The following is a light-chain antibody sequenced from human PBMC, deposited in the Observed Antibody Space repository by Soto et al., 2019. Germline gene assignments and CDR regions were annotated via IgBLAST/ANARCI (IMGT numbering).Light chain of an antibody. CDR1: NNDVGAYNY. V-gene: IGLV2-14*01. Sequence: QSALTQPASVSGSPGQSITISCTRTNNDVGAYNYVSWYQQHPGKAPKLMIYEVSNRPSGVPGRFSGSKSGTSASLAITGLQAEDEADYYCQSYDSSLSGYVFGAGTKLTVL. CDR3: QSYDSSLSGYV. J-gene: IGLJ1*01. CDR2: EVS.